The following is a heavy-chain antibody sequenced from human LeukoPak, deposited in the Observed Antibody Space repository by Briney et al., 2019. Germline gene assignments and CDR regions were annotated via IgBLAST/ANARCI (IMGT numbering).Heavy chain of an antibody. CDR1: GFTFSSYE. J-gene: IGHJ4*02. CDR2: ISSSGSTI. Sequence: PGGSLRLSCAASGFTFSSYEMNWVRQAPGKGLEWVSYISSSGSTIYYADSVKGRFTISRDNAKNSLYLQMNSLRAEVTAVYYCARLAGGNYSDYWGQGTLVTVSS. CDR3: ARLAGGNYSDY. D-gene: IGHD1-26*01. V-gene: IGHV3-48*03.